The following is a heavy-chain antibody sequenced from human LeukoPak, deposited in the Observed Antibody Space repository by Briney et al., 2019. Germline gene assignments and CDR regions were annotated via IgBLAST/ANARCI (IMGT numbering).Heavy chain of an antibody. Sequence: GGSLRLSCAASGFTFSSYSMNWVRQAPGKGLEWVANIKQDGSDKYYVDSVKGRFTISRDNAKNSLYLQMNSLGAEDTAVYYCAREVGSGWSLNFDYWGQGTLVTVSS. CDR3: AREVGSGWSLNFDY. J-gene: IGHJ4*02. V-gene: IGHV3-7*01. CDR2: IKQDGSDK. CDR1: GFTFSSYS. D-gene: IGHD6-19*01.